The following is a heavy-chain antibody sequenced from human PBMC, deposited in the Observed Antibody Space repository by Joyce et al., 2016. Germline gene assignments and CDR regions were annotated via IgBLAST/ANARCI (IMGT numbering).Heavy chain of an antibody. CDR1: GGTFTDYT. J-gene: IGHJ4*02. D-gene: IGHD5-12*01. Sequence: QVQLVQSGAEVAKPGSSVKVSCQDSGGTFTDYTFNWVRQAPGQGLEWMGRINPIFDTTHYPEKFQGRVTITADTPTSTAYMVLNSLTSDDTAVYYCARGSGHGGYDSAQDFDYWGQGTLVIVSS. V-gene: IGHV1-69*08. CDR3: ARGSGHGGYDSAQDFDY. CDR2: INPIFDTT.